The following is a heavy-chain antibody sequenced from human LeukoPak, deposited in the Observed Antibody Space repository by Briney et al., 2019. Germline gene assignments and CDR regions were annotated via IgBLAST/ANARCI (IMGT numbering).Heavy chain of an antibody. V-gene: IGHV3-7*01. CDR1: GFTFSSYW. CDR2: IKRDGSEK. D-gene: IGHD5-12*01. J-gene: IGHJ4*02. Sequence: PGGSLRLSCAASGFTFSSYWMSWVRQAPGKGLEWVANIKRDGSEKYYVDSVKGRFTISRDNARNSLYLQMNSLRAEDTAVYYCARDNAPSTTWVGLRLRRRLNSYFDYWGQGTLVTVSS. CDR3: ARDNAPSTTWVGLRLRRRLNSYFDY.